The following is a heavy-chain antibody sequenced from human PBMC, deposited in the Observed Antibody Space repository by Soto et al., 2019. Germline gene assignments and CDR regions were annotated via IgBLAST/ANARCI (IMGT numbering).Heavy chain of an antibody. CDR3: AGGGVRGVITRTRDYYGMDV. D-gene: IGHD3-10*01. Sequence: GESLKISCKGSGYSFSSYWIGWVRQMPGKGLEWMGIIYPGDSDTRYSPSFQGQVTISADKSISTAYLQWSSLKASDTAMYYCAGGGVRGVITRTRDYYGMDVWGQGTTVTVSS. J-gene: IGHJ6*02. V-gene: IGHV5-51*01. CDR2: IYPGDSDT. CDR1: GYSFSSYW.